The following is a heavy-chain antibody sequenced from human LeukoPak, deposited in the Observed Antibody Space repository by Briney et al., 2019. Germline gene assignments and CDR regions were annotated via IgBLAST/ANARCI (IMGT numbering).Heavy chain of an antibody. CDR3: ARDRPNYYGSDGHYYRRDGDY. J-gene: IGHJ4*02. D-gene: IGHD3-22*01. V-gene: IGHV3-48*03. Sequence: GGSLRLSCAASGFTFSTYEMNWVRQAPGKGLEWVSYISSSGSTIYYADSVKGRFTISRDNAKNSLYLQMDSLRAEDTAVYYCARDRPNYYGSDGHYYRRDGDYWGRGTLVSVSS. CDR1: GFTFSTYE. CDR2: ISSSGSTI.